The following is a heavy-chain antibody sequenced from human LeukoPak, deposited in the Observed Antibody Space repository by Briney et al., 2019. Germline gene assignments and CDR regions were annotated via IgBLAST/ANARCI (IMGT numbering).Heavy chain of an antibody. CDR1: GFTFSSYG. V-gene: IGHV3-30*02. CDR3: AKVNSIRYSGSSPLDY. CDR2: IRYDGSNK. J-gene: IGHJ4*02. D-gene: IGHD1-26*01. Sequence: GGSLRLSCAASGFTFSSYGMHWVRQAPGKGLEWVAFIRYDGSNKYYADSVKGRFTISRDNSKNTLYLQMNSLRAGDTAVYYCAKVNSIRYSGSSPLDYWGQGTLVTVSS.